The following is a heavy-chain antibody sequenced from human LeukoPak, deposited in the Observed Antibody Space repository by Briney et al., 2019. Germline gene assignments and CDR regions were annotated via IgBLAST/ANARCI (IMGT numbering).Heavy chain of an antibody. D-gene: IGHD5-18*01. CDR1: GFTFSSYG. J-gene: IGHJ4*02. CDR2: ISYDGSNK. Sequence: GGSLRLSCAASGFTFSSYGMHWVRQAPGKGLEWVTVISYDGSNKYYADSVKGRFTISRDNSKNTLYLQMNSLRAEDTAVYYCAKSFGYGYASDYWGQGTLVTVSS. CDR3: AKSFGYGYASDY. V-gene: IGHV3-30*18.